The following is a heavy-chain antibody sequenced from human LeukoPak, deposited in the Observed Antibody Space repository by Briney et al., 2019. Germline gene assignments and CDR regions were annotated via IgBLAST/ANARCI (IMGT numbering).Heavy chain of an antibody. CDR1: GFTFSSYA. Sequence: PGGSLRLSCAASGFTFSSYAMHWVRQAPGKGLEWVAVISYDGTKKYYADSVKGRFTISRDNAKNTLYLQMNSLRAEDTAVYYCARVNLGGWYYFDYWGQGTLVTVSS. J-gene: IGHJ4*02. CDR3: ARVNLGGWYYFDY. D-gene: IGHD6-19*01. V-gene: IGHV3-30*04. CDR2: ISYDGTKK.